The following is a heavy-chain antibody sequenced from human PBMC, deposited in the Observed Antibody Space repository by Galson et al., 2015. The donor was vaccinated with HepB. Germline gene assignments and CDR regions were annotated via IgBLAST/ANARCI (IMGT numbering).Heavy chain of an antibody. CDR2: IDWEDDK. J-gene: IGHJ4*02. D-gene: IGHD1-1*01. Sequence: PALVKPTQTLTLTCTFSGFSLNTNQMCVSWMRQPPGKALEWLARIDWEDDKYYSTSLKTRLTISKDTSKNQVVLTMTNMDPVDTATYYCARTNWNDVVSDYWGQGTLVTVSS. CDR3: ARTNWNDVVSDY. V-gene: IGHV2-70*11. CDR1: GFSLNTNQMC.